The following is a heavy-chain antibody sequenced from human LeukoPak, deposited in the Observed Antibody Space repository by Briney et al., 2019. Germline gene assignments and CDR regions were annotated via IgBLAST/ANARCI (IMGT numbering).Heavy chain of an antibody. D-gene: IGHD4-17*01. CDR3: ARYGDYVGNWFDP. Sequence: SETLSLTCAAYGESLSGNYWSRIRQPPGKGLEWIGEINHSGYTNYNPSLKSRVTISVDTSKNQFSLKLNSVTAADTAVYYCARYGDYVGNWFDPWGQGTLVTVSS. CDR2: INHSGYT. V-gene: IGHV4-34*01. CDR1: GESLSGNY. J-gene: IGHJ5*02.